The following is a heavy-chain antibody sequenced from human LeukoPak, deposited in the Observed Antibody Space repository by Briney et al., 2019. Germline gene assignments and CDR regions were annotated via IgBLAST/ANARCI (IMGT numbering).Heavy chain of an antibody. Sequence: GGSLRLSCAASGFTFSSYDMHWVRQATGKGLEWVSAIGTAGDTYYPGSVKGRFTISRENAKNSLYLQMNSLRAGDTAVYYCARESRGYSYGSGAFDIWGQGTMVTVSS. V-gene: IGHV3-13*01. CDR3: ARESRGYSYGSGAFDI. J-gene: IGHJ3*02. D-gene: IGHD5-18*01. CDR2: IGTAGDT. CDR1: GFTFSSYD.